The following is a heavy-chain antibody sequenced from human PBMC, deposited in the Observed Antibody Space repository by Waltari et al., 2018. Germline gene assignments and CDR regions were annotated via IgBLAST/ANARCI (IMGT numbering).Heavy chain of an antibody. CDR1: GGSISTHYN. J-gene: IGHJ1*01. V-gene: IGHV4-39*01. D-gene: IGHD4-17*01. CDR3: GRIAFGDDGGYFQH. Sequence: QLQLQESGPGLVKPSETLSLTCTASGGSISTHYNWGWIRQPPGKGLEWMGNMQYRGSTFYNPSLKSRVTISLDTSKNQFSLRLSSVGAADTAVYFCGRIAFGDDGGYFQHWGQGTLVTVSS. CDR2: MQYRGST.